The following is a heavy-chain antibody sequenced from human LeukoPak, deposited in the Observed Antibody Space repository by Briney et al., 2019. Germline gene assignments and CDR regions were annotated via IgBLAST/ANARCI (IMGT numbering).Heavy chain of an antibody. CDR1: GFTFSSYT. J-gene: IGHJ1*01. CDR2: ITSSSSEI. Sequence: GGSLRLSCAASGFTFSSYTMNWVRQAPGKGLEWVSAITSSSSEIYYADSVKGRSTISRDNAKNSLYLQMNSLRAEDTAVYYCARVSSTMTVDKDFQHWGQGTLVTVSS. CDR3: ARVSSTMTVDKDFQH. V-gene: IGHV3-21*03. D-gene: IGHD5-12*01.